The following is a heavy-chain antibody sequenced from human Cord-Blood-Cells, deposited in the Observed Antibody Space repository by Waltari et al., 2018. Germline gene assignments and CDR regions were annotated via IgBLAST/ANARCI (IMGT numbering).Heavy chain of an antibody. D-gene: IGHD3-10*01. CDR1: GFTFSSYA. Sequence: QVQLVESGGGGVQPGRSLRLSCAASGFTFSSYAMHWVRQAPGKGLAWVAVISYEGSNEYYADSVECRFTISRENSKNTRYLQMNSLRAEDTAVYYCARTSYYYGSGRYYFFDYWGQGTLVTVSS. CDR3: ARTSYYYGSGRYYFFDY. CDR2: ISYEGSNE. V-gene: IGHV3-30*04. J-gene: IGHJ4*02.